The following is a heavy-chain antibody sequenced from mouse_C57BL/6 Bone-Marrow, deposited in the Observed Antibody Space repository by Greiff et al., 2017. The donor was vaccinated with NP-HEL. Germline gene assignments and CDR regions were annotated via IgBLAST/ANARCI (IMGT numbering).Heavy chain of an antibody. J-gene: IGHJ1*03. Sequence: QVQLQQSGAELVKPGASVKISCKASGYAFSSYWMNWVKQRPGKGLAWIGQIYPGDGDTNYNGKFKGKATLTADKSSSTAYMQLSSLTSEDSAVYFCARLGDYYGSSYYWYFDVWGTGTTVTVSS. V-gene: IGHV1-80*01. CDR2: IYPGDGDT. CDR1: GYAFSSYW. CDR3: ARLGDYYGSSYYWYFDV. D-gene: IGHD1-1*01.